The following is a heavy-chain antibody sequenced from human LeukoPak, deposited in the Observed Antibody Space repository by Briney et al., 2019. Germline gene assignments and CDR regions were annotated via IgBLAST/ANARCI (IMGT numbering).Heavy chain of an antibody. CDR2: INPNSGGT. D-gene: IGHD6-19*01. J-gene: IGHJ4*02. CDR1: GHIFTDYY. Sequence: GASVKVSCKASGHIFTDYYMHWVRQAPGQGLEWMGWINPNSGGTNCAQKFQGRVTMTRDTSISTAYMELSRLRSDDTAVYYCARYYSSGWYVGFDYWGQGTLVTVSS. V-gene: IGHV1-2*02. CDR3: ARYYSSGWYVGFDY.